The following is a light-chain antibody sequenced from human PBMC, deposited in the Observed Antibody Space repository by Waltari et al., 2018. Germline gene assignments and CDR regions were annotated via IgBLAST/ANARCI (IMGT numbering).Light chain of an antibody. V-gene: IGKV1-27*01. J-gene: IGKJ3*01. CDR2: AAS. CDR3: QKYNSVPFT. CDR1: QDINNN. Sequence: DIQMTQSPSSLSASVGDRVTITGRASQDINNNLAWYPQKPGQPPTLLIYAASTLQSGVPSRFSGSGSGTDFTLTISSLQPDDIGTYYCQKYNSVPFTFGPGTKVDL.